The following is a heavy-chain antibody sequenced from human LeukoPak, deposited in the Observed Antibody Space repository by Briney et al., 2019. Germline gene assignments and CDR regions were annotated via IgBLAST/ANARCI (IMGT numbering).Heavy chain of an antibody. J-gene: IGHJ4*02. CDR3: ARLSVLRFLEWLIDY. Sequence: SETLSLTCVVSGGSISSDYWSWIRQPPGKGLEWIGSIYYSGSTYYNPSLKSRVTISVDTSKNQFSLKLSSVTAADTAVYYCARLSVLRFLEWLIDYWGQGTLVTVSS. V-gene: IGHV4-59*05. CDR1: GGSISSDY. D-gene: IGHD3-3*01. CDR2: IYYSGST.